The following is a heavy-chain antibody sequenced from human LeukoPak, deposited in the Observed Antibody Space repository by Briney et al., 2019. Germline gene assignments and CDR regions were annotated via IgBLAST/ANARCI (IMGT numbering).Heavy chain of an antibody. CDR3: AKEMKYGSGSCIIDY. J-gene: IGHJ4*02. D-gene: IGHD3-10*01. Sequence: PGGSLRLSCAASVYTFYDYAKHCVRHAPEKGLEWVSGIRWNSGRIGYGDSVKGRLTISRDNTKNSLYLQMNRLRVEDTALYYCAKEMKYGSGSCIIDYWGQGTLVTVSS. V-gene: IGHV3-9*01. CDR1: VYTFYDYA. CDR2: IRWNSGRI.